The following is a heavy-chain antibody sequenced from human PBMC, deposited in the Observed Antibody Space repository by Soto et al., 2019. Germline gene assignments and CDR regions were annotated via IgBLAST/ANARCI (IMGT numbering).Heavy chain of an antibody. CDR3: ALARPERGDSSGYHALDYYYGMDV. CDR1: GGTFSSYA. V-gene: IGHV1-69*06. D-gene: IGHD3-22*01. J-gene: IGHJ6*02. CDR2: IIPIFGTA. Sequence: QVQLVQSGAEVKKPGSSVKVSCKASGGTFSSYAISWVRQAPGQGLEWMGGIIPIFGTANYAQKFQGRVTITAHKSTSTAYMEQSSLRSEDTAVYYCALARPERGDSSGYHALDYYYGMDVWGQGTTVTVSS.